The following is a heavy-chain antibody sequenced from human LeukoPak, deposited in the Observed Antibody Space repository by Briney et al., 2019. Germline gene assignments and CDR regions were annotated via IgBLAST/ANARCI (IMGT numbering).Heavy chain of an antibody. Sequence: GGSLRLSCAASGFTFSSYSMNWVRQAPGKGLEWVSSISSSSSYIYYADSVKGRFTISRDNAKNSLYLQMNSLRAEDTAVYYCARAGYSSSWYPYYFDHWGQGTLVTVSS. CDR2: ISSSSSYI. CDR3: ARAGYSSSWYPYYFDH. D-gene: IGHD6-13*01. CDR1: GFTFSSYS. J-gene: IGHJ4*02. V-gene: IGHV3-21*01.